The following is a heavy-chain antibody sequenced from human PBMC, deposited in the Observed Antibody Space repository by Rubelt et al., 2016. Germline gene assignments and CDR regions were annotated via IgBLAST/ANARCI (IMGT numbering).Heavy chain of an antibody. CDR2: ISTSGANT. J-gene: IGHJ4*02. Sequence: EVQLLDSGGGFVQPGGSLRLSCAASGFTFSDYAMSWVRQAPGKGLEWASSISTSGANTYYADSAKGRFTISRDNSKNTLYLQMNSLRVEDTALCYCAKAPRIAAAGEFYDYWGQGTLVTVSS. CDR1: GFTFSDYA. V-gene: IGHV3-23*01. CDR3: AKAPRIAAAGEFYDY. D-gene: IGHD6-13*01.